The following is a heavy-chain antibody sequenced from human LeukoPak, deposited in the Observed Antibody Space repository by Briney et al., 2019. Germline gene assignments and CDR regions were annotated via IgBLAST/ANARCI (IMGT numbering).Heavy chain of an antibody. Sequence: PGGSLRLSCAASGFTFSSYAMSWVRQAPGKGLVWVSAISGSGGSTYYADSVKGRFTISRDNSKNTLYLQMNSLRAENTAVYYCAKDLYYDSSGYYFDYWGQGTLVTVSS. V-gene: IGHV3-23*01. J-gene: IGHJ4*02. CDR2: ISGSGGST. CDR3: AKDLYYDSSGYYFDY. D-gene: IGHD3-22*01. CDR1: GFTFSSYA.